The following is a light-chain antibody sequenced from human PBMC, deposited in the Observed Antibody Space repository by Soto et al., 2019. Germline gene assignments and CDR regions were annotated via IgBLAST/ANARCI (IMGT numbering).Light chain of an antibody. CDR3: QQANTFPIT. Sequence: DIQMTQSPASVSASVGDTVTITCRASQEILSWLAWYQQKPGEAPRLLIYASSNLQSGVPSRFSGSRSGTDFTLTISSLQPEDFATYYCQQANTFPITFGPGTRLDIK. CDR1: QEILSW. J-gene: IGKJ3*01. CDR2: ASS. V-gene: IGKV1-12*01.